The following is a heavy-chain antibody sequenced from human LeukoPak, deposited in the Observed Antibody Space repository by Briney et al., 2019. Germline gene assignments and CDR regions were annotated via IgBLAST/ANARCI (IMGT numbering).Heavy chain of an antibody. D-gene: IGHD3-22*01. CDR3: AREVAYDGRGPEALAI. V-gene: IGHV7-4-1*02. Sequence: ASVKVSCKASGYTFTTYAMNWVRQAPGQGLEWMGWINTNTGNPTYAQGFTGRFVFSLDTSVSTAYLQISSLKAEDTAMYYCAREVAYDGRGPEALAIWGQGTMVTVSS. CDR2: INTNTGNP. CDR1: GYTFTTYA. J-gene: IGHJ3*02.